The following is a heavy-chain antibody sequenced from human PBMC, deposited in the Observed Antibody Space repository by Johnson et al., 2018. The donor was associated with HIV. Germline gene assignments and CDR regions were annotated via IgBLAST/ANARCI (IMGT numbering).Heavy chain of an antibody. CDR2: IHWNGAGT. D-gene: IGHD5-24*01. Sequence: VQLVESGGGVARPGGSLRLSCAASGFTFSTHAMSWVRQAPGKGLEWVSGIHWNGAGTGFADSVKGRFTISRDKAKNTLYLEMNGLRAEDTAVYYCARDSGWIQLDAFDIWGQGTMVTVSS. J-gene: IGHJ3*02. V-gene: IGHV3-20*04. CDR3: ARDSGWIQLDAFDI. CDR1: GFTFSTHA.